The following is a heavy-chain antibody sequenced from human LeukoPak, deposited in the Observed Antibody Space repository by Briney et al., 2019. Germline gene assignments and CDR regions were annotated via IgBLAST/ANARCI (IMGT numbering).Heavy chain of an antibody. CDR3: AKDRLLNCRGDCYIFDY. V-gene: IGHV3-23*01. CDR2: TSSSDDGK. CDR1: GFSLSSYA. Sequence: PGGSLRLSCTVSGFSLSSYAMSWVRRAPGKGLEWVSATSSSDDGKYYADSVKGRFSISRDNSKNTLYLQVNGLRTEDTAVYYCAKDRLLNCRGDCYIFDYWGQGTVVTVSS. J-gene: IGHJ4*02. D-gene: IGHD2-21*02.